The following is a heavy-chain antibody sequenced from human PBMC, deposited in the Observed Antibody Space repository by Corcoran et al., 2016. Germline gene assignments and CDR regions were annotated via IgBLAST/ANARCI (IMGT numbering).Heavy chain of an antibody. CDR2: ISYDGSNK. CDR1: GFIFSSFA. D-gene: IGHD3-22*01. Sequence: QVQLVESGGGVVQPGRSLRLSCAASGFIFSSFAMHWVRQAPGKGLEWVAVISYDGSNKYYTDSVKGRFTISRDNSKDTLYLQMNSLRAEDTAVYYCAKDLGHITMIARKPDDWGQGTLVTVSS. V-gene: IGHV3-30*18. CDR3: AKDLGHITMIARKPDD. J-gene: IGHJ4*02.